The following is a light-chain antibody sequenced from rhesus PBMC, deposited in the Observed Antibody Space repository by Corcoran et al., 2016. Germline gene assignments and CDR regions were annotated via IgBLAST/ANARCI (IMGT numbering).Light chain of an antibody. CDR3: QHYYNNPRT. CDR2: GVS. J-gene: IGKJ1*01. CDR1: QNIYSH. V-gene: IGKV1-25*02. Sequence: DIQMTQSPSALSASVGDRVTISCRPSQNIYSHLAWYQQKPGKAPKLLIYGVSSLQTGIPFRFSGRRSGTDFTLTISSLQPEDSAAYYCQHYYNNPRTFGQGTKVEVK.